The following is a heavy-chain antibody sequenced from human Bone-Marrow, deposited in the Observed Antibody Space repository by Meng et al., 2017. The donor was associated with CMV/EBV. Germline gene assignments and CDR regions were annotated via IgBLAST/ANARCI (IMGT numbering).Heavy chain of an antibody. D-gene: IGHD3-3*01. J-gene: IGHJ4*02. Sequence: GESLKISCAASGFTFSSYAMSWVRQAPGKGLEWVSAISGSGGSTYYADSVKGRFTISRDNSKNTLYLQMNSLRAEDTALYYCAKAPQEWLLYGYFDYWGQGTLVTVSS. V-gene: IGHV3-23*01. CDR1: GFTFSSYA. CDR3: AKAPQEWLLYGYFDY. CDR2: ISGSGGST.